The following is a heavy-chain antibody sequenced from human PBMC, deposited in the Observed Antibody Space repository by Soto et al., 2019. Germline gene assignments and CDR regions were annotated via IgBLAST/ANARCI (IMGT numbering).Heavy chain of an antibody. CDR3: ARDGYYYDSSGYYYYFDY. CDR2: ILPIFGTT. V-gene: IGHV1-69*05. Sequence: QVQLVQSGAEVKKPGSSVKVSCKASGGTFSSYAISWVRQAPGQGLEWMGGILPIFGTTNYAQKFQGRVTMTTNEPTSTAYMELSSLRSEDPAVYYCARDGYYYDSSGYYYYFDYWGQGTLVTVSS. D-gene: IGHD3-22*01. CDR1: GGTFSSYA. J-gene: IGHJ4*02.